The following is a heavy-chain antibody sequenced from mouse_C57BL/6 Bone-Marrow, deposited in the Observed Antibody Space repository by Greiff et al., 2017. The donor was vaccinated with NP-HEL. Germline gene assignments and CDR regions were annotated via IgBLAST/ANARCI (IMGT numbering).Heavy chain of an antibody. CDR2: ISDGGSYT. J-gene: IGHJ3*01. CDR3: ARYVRFAY. CDR1: GFTFSSYA. Sequence: EVMLVESGGGLVKPGGSLKLSCAASGFTFSSYAMSWVRQTPEKRLEWVATISDGGSYTYYPDNVKGRFTISRDNAKNNLYLQRSHLKSEDTAMYYCARYVRFAYWGQGTLVTVSA. V-gene: IGHV5-4*03.